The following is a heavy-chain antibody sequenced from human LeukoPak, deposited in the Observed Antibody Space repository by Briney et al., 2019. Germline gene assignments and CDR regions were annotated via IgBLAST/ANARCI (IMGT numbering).Heavy chain of an antibody. CDR3: ARGKGNSDWFDP. V-gene: IGHV4-59*01. Sequence: SETLSLTCTVSGGSISSYYWSWIRQPPGKGLEWIGYIYYSGSTNYNPSLKSRVTISVDTSKNQFSLKLSSVTAADTAVYYCARGKGNSDWFDPWGQGTLVTVSS. CDR2: IYYSGST. CDR1: GGSISSYY. D-gene: IGHD4-23*01. J-gene: IGHJ5*02.